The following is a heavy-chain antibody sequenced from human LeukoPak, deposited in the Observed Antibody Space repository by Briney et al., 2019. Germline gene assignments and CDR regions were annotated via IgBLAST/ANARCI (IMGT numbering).Heavy chain of an antibody. CDR1: GYTFTSYY. J-gene: IGHJ3*02. CDR3: ARDFGYSYGGSAFDI. D-gene: IGHD5-18*01. Sequence: ASVKVSCKASGYTFTSYYMHWVRQAPGQGLEWMGWINPNSGGTNYAQKFQGRVTMTRDTSISTAYMELSRLRSDDTAVYYCARDFGYSYGGSAFDIWGQGTMVTVSS. V-gene: IGHV1-2*02. CDR2: INPNSGGT.